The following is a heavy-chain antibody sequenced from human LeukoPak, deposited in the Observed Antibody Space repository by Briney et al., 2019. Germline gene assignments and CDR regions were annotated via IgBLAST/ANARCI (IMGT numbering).Heavy chain of an antibody. D-gene: IGHD6-13*01. CDR3: ARSPGGRQQFNFDY. J-gene: IGHJ4*02. V-gene: IGHV1-69*05. CDR2: IIPIFGTA. CDR1: GGTFSSYA. Sequence: SVKVSCKASGGTFSSYAISRVRQAPGQGLEWMGGIIPIFGTANYAQKFQGRVTITTDESTSTAYMELSSLRSEDTAVYYCARSPGGRQQFNFDYWGQGTLVTVSS.